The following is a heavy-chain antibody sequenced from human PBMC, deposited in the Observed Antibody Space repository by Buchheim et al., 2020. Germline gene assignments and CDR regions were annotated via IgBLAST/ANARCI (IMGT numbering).Heavy chain of an antibody. CDR3: ARDAYGSSGYYWYFDY. CDR1: GFTFSTYA. D-gene: IGHD3-22*01. CDR2: ISYDGSNT. V-gene: IGHV3-30-3*01. Sequence: QVQVVESGGGVVQPGRSLRLSCAASGFTFSTYAMHWVRQAPGKGLEWVAVISYDGSNTYYADSVKGRSTISRDNSKNTLYLQMNSLRAEDAAVYYCARDAYGSSGYYWYFDYWGQGTL. J-gene: IGHJ4*02.